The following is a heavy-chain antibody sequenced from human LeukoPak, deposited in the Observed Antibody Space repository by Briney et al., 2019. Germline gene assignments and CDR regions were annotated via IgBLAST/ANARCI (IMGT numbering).Heavy chain of an antibody. D-gene: IGHD3-22*01. V-gene: IGHV3-21*01. CDR3: ARDEGITLIGGGNAFDI. Sequence: GGSLRLSCAAYGFTFSSYSMNWDRQAPGKGLEWVSSISSSSSYIYYADSVKGRFTISRDNAKNSLYLQMNSLRAEDTAVYYCARDEGITLIGGGNAFDIWGQGTKVTVSS. J-gene: IGHJ3*02. CDR1: GFTFSSYS. CDR2: ISSSSSYI.